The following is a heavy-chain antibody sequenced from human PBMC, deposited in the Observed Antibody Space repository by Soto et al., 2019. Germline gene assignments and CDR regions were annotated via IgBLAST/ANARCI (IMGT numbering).Heavy chain of an antibody. CDR2: ISSSSSYI. CDR3: ARAMVRGVIITPIDY. D-gene: IGHD3-10*01. CDR1: GFTFSSYS. Sequence: EVQLVESGGGLVKPGGSLRLSCAASGFTFSSYSMNWVRQAPGKGLEWVSSISSSSSYIYYADSVKGRFTISRDNAKNSLYLQMNSLRAEDTAVYYCARAMVRGVIITPIDYWGQGTLVTVSS. V-gene: IGHV3-21*01. J-gene: IGHJ4*02.